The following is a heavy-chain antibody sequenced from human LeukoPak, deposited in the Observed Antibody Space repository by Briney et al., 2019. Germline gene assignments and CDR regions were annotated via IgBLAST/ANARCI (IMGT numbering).Heavy chain of an antibody. V-gene: IGHV4-39*01. D-gene: IGHD6-19*01. J-gene: IGHJ4*02. Sequence: SETLSLTCTVSGGSISSSSDYWGWIRQPPGKGLEWIGSIYYSGSTYYNPSLKSRVTISVDTSKNQFSLKLSSVTAADTAVYYCARYSSGWIDYWGQGTLVTVSS. CDR3: ARYSSGWIDY. CDR2: IYYSGST. CDR1: GGSISSSSDY.